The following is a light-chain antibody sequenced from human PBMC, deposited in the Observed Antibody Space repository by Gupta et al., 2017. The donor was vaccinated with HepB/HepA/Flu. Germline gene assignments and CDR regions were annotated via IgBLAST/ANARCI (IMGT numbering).Light chain of an antibody. V-gene: IGLV5-45*02. CDR2: YKSDSDK. CDR1: SGFILDAYR. CDR3: MIWHNNAWV. Sequence: QAVMTQPSSLSESPGASASLTCTLRSGFILDAYRTYWYQQEPGSPPQYLLRYKSDSDKQQGSGVPSRFSGSKDASANALILLISGLQSEDEADYYCMIWHNNAWVFGGGTKLTVL. J-gene: IGLJ3*02.